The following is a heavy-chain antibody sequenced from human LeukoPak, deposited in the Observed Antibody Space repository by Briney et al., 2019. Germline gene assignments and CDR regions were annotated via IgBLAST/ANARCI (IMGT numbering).Heavy chain of an antibody. D-gene: IGHD6-13*01. CDR3: ARERIAAAGSLLYYYGMDV. J-gene: IGHJ6*02. CDR1: GGTFSSYA. V-gene: IGHV1-69*01. CDR2: IIPIFGTA. Sequence: AASVKVSCKASGGTFSSYAISWVRQAPGQGLEWMGGIIPIFGTANYAQKFQGRVTITADESTSTAYMELSSLRSEDTAVYYCARERIAAAGSLLYYYGMDVWGQGTTVTVS.